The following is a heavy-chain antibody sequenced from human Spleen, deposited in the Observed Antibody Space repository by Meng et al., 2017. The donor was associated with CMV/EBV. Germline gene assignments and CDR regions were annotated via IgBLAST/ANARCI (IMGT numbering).Heavy chain of an antibody. CDR1: GFTFSDYS. Sequence: GESLKISCAASGFTFSDYSMSWIRQAPGKGLEWVSYISGTGSTIFYADSVKGRFTISRDTSRNTVFLQMDSLRAEDTAVYYCAKGWKWGNGYYASDYWGQGTLVTVSS. V-gene: IGHV3-11*04. CDR3: AKGWKWGNGYYASDY. D-gene: IGHD3-3*01. J-gene: IGHJ4*02. CDR2: ISGTGSTI.